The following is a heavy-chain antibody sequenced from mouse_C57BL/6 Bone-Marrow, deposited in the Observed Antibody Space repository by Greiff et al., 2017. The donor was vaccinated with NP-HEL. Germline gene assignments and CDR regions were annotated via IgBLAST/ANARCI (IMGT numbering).Heavy chain of an antibody. Sequence: QVQLQQSGAELARPGASVKLSCKASGYTFTSYGISWVKQRTGQGLEWIGEIYPRSGNTYYNEKFKGKATRTEDKSSSTADMELRSLTAEDSAVYFCARTAQATFDYWGQGTTLTVSS. V-gene: IGHV1-81*01. CDR3: ARTAQATFDY. D-gene: IGHD3-2*02. J-gene: IGHJ2*01. CDR1: GYTFTSYG. CDR2: IYPRSGNT.